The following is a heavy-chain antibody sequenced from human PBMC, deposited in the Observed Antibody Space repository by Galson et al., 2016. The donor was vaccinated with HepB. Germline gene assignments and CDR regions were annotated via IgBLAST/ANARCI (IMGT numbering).Heavy chain of an antibody. J-gene: IGHJ6*02. CDR1: GFNFSIYS. Sequence: SLRLSCAASGFNFSIYSMNWVRQAPGKGLAWVASMTISGRYIYYADSVKGRFTIFRDNAKMSLFLQMNSLRVEDTAVYYCARALRGSRYDLPDYYYHYGLDVWGQGTTVTVSS. D-gene: IGHD5-12*01. CDR3: ARALRGSRYDLPDYYYHYGLDV. V-gene: IGHV3-21*01. CDR2: MTISGRYI.